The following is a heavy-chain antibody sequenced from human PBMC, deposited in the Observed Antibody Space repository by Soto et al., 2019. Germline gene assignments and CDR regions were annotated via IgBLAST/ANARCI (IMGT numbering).Heavy chain of an antibody. CDR3: ARLYSSGWYDY. CDR1: GFSLSTSGMR. CDR2: IDWDDDK. V-gene: IGHV2-70*04. D-gene: IGHD6-19*01. Sequence: SGPTLVNPTQTLTLTCTFSGFSLSTSGMRVSWIHQPPGKALEWLARIDWDDDKFYSTSLMTRLTISKDTSKNQVVLTMTNMDPVDTATYYCARLYSSGWYDYWGQGTLVTVSS. J-gene: IGHJ4*02.